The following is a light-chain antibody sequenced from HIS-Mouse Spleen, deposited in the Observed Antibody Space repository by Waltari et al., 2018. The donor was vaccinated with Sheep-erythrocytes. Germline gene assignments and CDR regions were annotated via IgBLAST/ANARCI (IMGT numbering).Light chain of an antibody. CDR2: AAS. CDR3: QQLNSYT. J-gene: IGKJ2*01. CDR1: QGISSY. V-gene: IGKV1-9*01. Sequence: DIQLTQSQSFLSASVGDRVTITCRASQGISSYLAWYQQKPGKAPKLLIYAASTLQSGVPSRFSGSGSGTEFTLTISSLQPEDFATYYCQQLNSYTFGQGTKLEIK.